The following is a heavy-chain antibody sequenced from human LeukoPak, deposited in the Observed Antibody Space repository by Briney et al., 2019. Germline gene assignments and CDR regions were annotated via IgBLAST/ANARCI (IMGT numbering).Heavy chain of an antibody. CDR3: AKDLEDIVVVTVGGGHFDY. CDR2: IRYDGSNK. CDR1: GFTFSSYG. D-gene: IGHD2-2*01. Sequence: PGGSLRLSCAASGFTFSSYGMHWVRQAPGKGLEWVAFIRYDGSNKYYADSVKGRFTISRDNSKNTLYLQMNSLRAEDTAVYYCAKDLEDIVVVTVGGGHFDYWGQGTLVTVSS. V-gene: IGHV3-30*02. J-gene: IGHJ4*02.